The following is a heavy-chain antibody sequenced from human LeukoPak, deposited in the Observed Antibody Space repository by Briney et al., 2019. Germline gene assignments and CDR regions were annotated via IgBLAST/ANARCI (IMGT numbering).Heavy chain of an antibody. V-gene: IGHV5-51*01. J-gene: IGHJ5*02. Sequence: GESLKISCKGSGYIFTNYWIGWVRQMPGKGLEWMGIIYPGDSDTRYSPSFQGQVTISADKSISTAYLQWSSLKASDTAMYYCARHTDPFGELYGATWFDPWGQGTLVTVSS. D-gene: IGHD3-10*01. CDR3: ARHTDPFGELYGATWFDP. CDR2: IYPGDSDT. CDR1: GYIFTNYW.